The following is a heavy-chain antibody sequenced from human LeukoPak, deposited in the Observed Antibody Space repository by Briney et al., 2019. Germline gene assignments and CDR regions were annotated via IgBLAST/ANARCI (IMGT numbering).Heavy chain of an antibody. V-gene: IGHV1-2*06. Sequence: ASVKVSCKASGYTFTGYYMHWVRQAPGQGLEWMGRINPNSGGTNYAQKFQGRVTMTRDTSISTAYMELSRLRSDDTAVYYCARVRYYYDRSGNTYFDYWGQGTLVTVSS. CDR3: ARVRYYYDRSGNTYFDY. CDR1: GYTFTGYY. CDR2: INPNSGGT. J-gene: IGHJ4*02. D-gene: IGHD3-22*01.